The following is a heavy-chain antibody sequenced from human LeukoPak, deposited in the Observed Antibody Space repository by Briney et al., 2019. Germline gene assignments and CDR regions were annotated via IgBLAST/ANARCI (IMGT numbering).Heavy chain of an antibody. D-gene: IGHD2-2*01. Sequence: PGGSLRLSCAASGFTFSSYVMSWVRQAPGKGLEWVSAISGSGSATSYTDSVKGRFTISRDNSKNTLYLQMNNLRGEDTAVYYCAKAWCTNCYFFDYWGQGALVTVSS. J-gene: IGHJ4*02. CDR3: AKAWCTNCYFFDY. CDR2: ISGSGSAT. V-gene: IGHV3-23*01. CDR1: GFTFSSYV.